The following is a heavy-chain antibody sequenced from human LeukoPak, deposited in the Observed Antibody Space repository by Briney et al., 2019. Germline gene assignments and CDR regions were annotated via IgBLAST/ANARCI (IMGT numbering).Heavy chain of an antibody. D-gene: IGHD3-22*01. CDR2: INHSGST. V-gene: IGHV4-34*01. J-gene: IGHJ6*03. CDR3: ARGRVHYDSSGYYYSGNYYMDV. CDR1: GGSISSYY. Sequence: SETLSLTCTVSGGSISSYYWSWIRQPPGKGLEWIGEINHSGSTNYNPSLKSRVTISVDTSKNQFSLKLSSVTAADTAVYYCARGRVHYDSSGYYYSGNYYMDVWGKGTTVTVSS.